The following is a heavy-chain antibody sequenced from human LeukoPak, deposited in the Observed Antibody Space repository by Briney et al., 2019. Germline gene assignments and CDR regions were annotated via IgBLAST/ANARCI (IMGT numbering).Heavy chain of an antibody. CDR1: GFTFSSYA. CDR2: INWNGGST. Sequence: GGSLRLSCAASGFTFSSYAMSWVRQAPGKGLEWVSGINWNGGSTGYADSVKGRFTISRDNAKNSLYLQMNSLRAEDTALYHCAREDSALYCTNGVCSPGNFDLWGRGTLVTVSS. J-gene: IGHJ2*01. D-gene: IGHD2-8*01. CDR3: AREDSALYCTNGVCSPGNFDL. V-gene: IGHV3-20*01.